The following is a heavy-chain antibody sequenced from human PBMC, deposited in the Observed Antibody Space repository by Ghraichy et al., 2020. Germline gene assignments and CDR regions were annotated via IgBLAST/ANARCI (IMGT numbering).Heavy chain of an antibody. J-gene: IGHJ4*02. D-gene: IGHD3-9*01. CDR3: AREEILTGYYTGYFDY. CDR2: IDSSSSYI. Sequence: LSLTCAASGFTFISYSMHWVRQAPGKGLEWVSYIDSSSSYIYYADSVTGRFTISRDNAKNSLSLQMNSLRAEDTAVYYCAREEILTGYYTGYFDYWGQGTLVTVSS. V-gene: IGHV3-21*01. CDR1: GFTFISYS.